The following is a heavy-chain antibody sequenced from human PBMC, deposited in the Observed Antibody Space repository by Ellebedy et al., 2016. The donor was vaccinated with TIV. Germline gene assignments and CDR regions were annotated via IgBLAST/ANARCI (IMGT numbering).Heavy chain of an antibody. Sequence: MPSETLSLTCTVFGGSISSYYWNWIRQPAGKGLEWIGRIYTSGNTNYNPPLKSRVTMSVDTSKTQFALKLSSVTAADTAVYYCAGGYSSGWTDYWGQGTLVTVSS. CDR3: AGGYSSGWTDY. J-gene: IGHJ4*02. D-gene: IGHD6-19*01. CDR1: GGSISSYY. CDR2: IYTSGNT. V-gene: IGHV4-4*07.